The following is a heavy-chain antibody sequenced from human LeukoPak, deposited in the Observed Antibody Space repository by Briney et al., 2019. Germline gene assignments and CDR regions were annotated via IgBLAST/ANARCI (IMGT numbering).Heavy chain of an antibody. J-gene: IGHJ6*03. Sequence: PGGSLRLSCAASGFTFSSYWMHWVRQAPGKGLVWVSRINSDGSSTSYADSVKGRFTISRDNAKNTLYLQMNSLRAEDTAVYYCARNTRDLFYYYYYMDVWGKGTTVTVSS. CDR3: ARNTRDLFYYYYYMDV. V-gene: IGHV3-74*01. CDR1: GFTFSSYW. CDR2: INSDGSST.